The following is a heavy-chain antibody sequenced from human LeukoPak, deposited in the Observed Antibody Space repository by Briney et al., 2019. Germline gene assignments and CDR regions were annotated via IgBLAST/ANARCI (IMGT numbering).Heavy chain of an antibody. CDR3: ASATSGYYDFWSGYYTPEYFQH. CDR1: GFTFSSYW. V-gene: IGHV3-74*01. J-gene: IGHJ1*01. D-gene: IGHD3-3*01. Sequence: GGSLRLSCAASGFTFSSYWMHWVRQAPGKGLVWVSRINSDGSSTSYADSVKGRFTISRDSAKNTLYLQMNSLRAEDTAVYYCASATSGYYDFWSGYYTPEYFQHWGQGTLVTVSS. CDR2: INSDGSST.